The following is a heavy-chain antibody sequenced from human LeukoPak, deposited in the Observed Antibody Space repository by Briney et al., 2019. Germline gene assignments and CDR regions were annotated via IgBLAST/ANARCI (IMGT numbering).Heavy chain of an antibody. CDR2: ISSSGSTI. Sequence: GGSLRLSCAASGFTFSDYYMSWIRQAPGKGLEWVSYISSSGSTIYYADSVKGRFTISRDNAKNSLYLQMNSLRAEDTAVYYCARDPELGLAYYYDSSGYYWGQGTLVTVSS. CDR3: ARDPELGLAYYYDSSGYY. V-gene: IGHV3-11*01. J-gene: IGHJ4*02. CDR1: GFTFSDYY. D-gene: IGHD3-22*01.